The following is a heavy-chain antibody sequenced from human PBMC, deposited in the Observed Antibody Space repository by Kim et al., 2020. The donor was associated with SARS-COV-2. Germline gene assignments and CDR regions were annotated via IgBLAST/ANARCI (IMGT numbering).Heavy chain of an antibody. J-gene: IGHJ5*02. CDR2: ISHSGDT. D-gene: IGHD1-26*01. Sequence: SETLSLTCGVSGGSISSGTWWSWVRQPPGKGLEWIGEISHSGDTNYNPSLRSRVIISVAKSKNQFSLSLNSVTAADTAVYYCARRDSTSGGYFWFDPSGQGTLVTVSA. V-gene: IGHV4-4*02. CDR1: GGSISSGTW. CDR3: ARRDSTSGGYFWFDP.